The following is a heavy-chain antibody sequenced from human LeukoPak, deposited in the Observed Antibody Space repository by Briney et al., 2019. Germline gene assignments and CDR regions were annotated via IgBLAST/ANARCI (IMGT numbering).Heavy chain of an antibody. CDR3: ARGTIIAELNY. CDR2: IYTSGST. D-gene: IGHD1-7*01. V-gene: IGHV4-4*07. Sequence: SETLSLTCTGSGGSISSYYWSWIRQPPGKGREWIGRIYTSGSTNYNPSLKSRVTMSVDTSKNKFYLKLSSVTAADTAVYYCARGTIIAELNYWGQGTLVTVSS. J-gene: IGHJ4*02. CDR1: GGSISSYY.